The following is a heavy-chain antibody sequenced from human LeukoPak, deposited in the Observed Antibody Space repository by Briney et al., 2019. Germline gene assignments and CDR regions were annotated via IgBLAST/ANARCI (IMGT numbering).Heavy chain of an antibody. CDR1: VGSISSGGYY. CDR3: AARFGGEEVAFDI. D-gene: IGHD2-21*01. J-gene: IGHJ3*02. CDR2: IYYSGST. V-gene: IGHV4-31*03. Sequence: SETLSLTCTVSVGSISSGGYYWSWIRQHPGKGLEWIGYIYYSGSTCYNPSLKSRVTISVDTSKNQFSLKLSSVTAADTAVYYCAARFGGEEVAFDIWGQGTMVTVSS.